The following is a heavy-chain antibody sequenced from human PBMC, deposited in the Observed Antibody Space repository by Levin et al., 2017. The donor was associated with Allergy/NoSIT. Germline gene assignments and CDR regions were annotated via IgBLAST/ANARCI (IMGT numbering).Heavy chain of an antibody. CDR2: INDSGTT. V-gene: IGHV4-34*01. Sequence: SETLSLTCSVSGGSVRGYFWSWIRQTPGMRLEWIGEINDSGTTNYNPDLKSRVAMSLDRSNNQFSLRLTSVTAADTWIYFCARPFTTSQFSFEYWGQGTQVAVSS. CDR3: ARPFTTSQFSFEY. CDR1: GGSVRGYF. D-gene: IGHD2-2*01. J-gene: IGHJ4*02.